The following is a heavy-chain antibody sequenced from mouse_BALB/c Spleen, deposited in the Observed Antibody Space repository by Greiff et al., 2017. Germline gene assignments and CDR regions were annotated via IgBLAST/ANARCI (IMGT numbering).Heavy chain of an antibody. CDR1: GFSLTSYG. J-gene: IGHJ1*01. V-gene: IGHV2-9*02. Sequence: QVQLQQSGPGLVAPSQSLSITCTVSGFSLTSYGVHWVRQPPGKGLEWLGVIWAGGSTNYNSALMSRLSISKDNSKSQVFLKMNSLQTDDTAMYYCARALITTATEWYFDVWGAGTTVTVSS. D-gene: IGHD1-2*01. CDR2: IWAGGST. CDR3: ARALITTATEWYFDV.